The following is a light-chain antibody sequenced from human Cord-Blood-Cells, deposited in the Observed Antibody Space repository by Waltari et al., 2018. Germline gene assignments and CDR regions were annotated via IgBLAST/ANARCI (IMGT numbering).Light chain of an antibody. CDR3: QQYYSTPLT. V-gene: IGKV4-1*01. J-gene: IGKJ4*01. CDR2: WAS. CDR1: QRVLYSSNNKNY. Sequence: DIVMTQSPASLAVSLAERATINCKSSQRVLYSSNNKNYLAWYQKKPGHPPKLLIYWASTRESGVPDRFSGSGSGTDFTLTISSLQAEDVAVYYCQQYYSTPLTFGGGTKVEIK.